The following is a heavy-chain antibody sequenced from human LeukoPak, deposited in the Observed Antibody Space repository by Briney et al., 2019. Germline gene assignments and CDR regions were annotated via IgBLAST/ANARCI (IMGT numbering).Heavy chain of an antibody. D-gene: IGHD6-13*01. V-gene: IGHV3-7*01. CDR1: GFIFSSYG. Sequence: GGSLRLSCVASGFIFSSYGMHWVRQAPGKGLEWVANIKQDGSEKYYVDSVKGRFTISRDNAKNSLYLQMNSLRAEDTAVYYCARDHGIAAAAVYYYYMDVWGKGTTVTVSS. CDR2: IKQDGSEK. J-gene: IGHJ6*03. CDR3: ARDHGIAAAAVYYYYMDV.